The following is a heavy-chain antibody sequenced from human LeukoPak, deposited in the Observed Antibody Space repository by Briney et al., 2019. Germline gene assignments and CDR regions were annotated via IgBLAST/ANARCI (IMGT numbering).Heavy chain of an antibody. Sequence: SETLSLTCTVSGGSISSSSYYWGWIRQPPGKGLEWIGSIYYSGSTYYNPSLKSRVTISVDTSKNQFSLKLSSVTAADTAVYYCARDGDYLSQKKFDYWGQGTLVTVSS. D-gene: IGHD4-11*01. V-gene: IGHV4-39*07. J-gene: IGHJ4*02. CDR1: GGSISSSSYY. CDR3: ARDGDYLSQKKFDY. CDR2: IYYSGST.